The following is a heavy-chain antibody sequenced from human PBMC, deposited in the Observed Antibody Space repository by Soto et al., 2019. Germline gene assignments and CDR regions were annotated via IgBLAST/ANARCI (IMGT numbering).Heavy chain of an antibody. J-gene: IGHJ4*02. CDR1: GGSISSSNW. Sequence: QVQLQESGPGLVKPSGTLSLTCAVSGGSISSSNWWSWVRQPPGKGLGWIGEIYHSGSTNYNPSLKSRVTISVDKSKNQFSLKLSSVTAADTAVYYCAREMTGIAVAATGYFDYWGQGTLVTVSS. CDR2: IYHSGST. CDR3: AREMTGIAVAATGYFDY. V-gene: IGHV4-4*02. D-gene: IGHD6-19*01.